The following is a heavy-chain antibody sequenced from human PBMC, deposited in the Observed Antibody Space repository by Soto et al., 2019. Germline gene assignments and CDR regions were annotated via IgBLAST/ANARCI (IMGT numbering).Heavy chain of an antibody. CDR1: GFTFSSYA. V-gene: IGHV3-64D*06. D-gene: IGHD6-19*01. CDR2: ISSNGGST. J-gene: IGHJ4*02. CDR3: VKDPLIAVAAEGYYFDY. Sequence: PGGSLRLSCSASGFTFSSYAMHWVRQAPGKGLGYVSAISSNGGSTYYADSVKGRFTISRDNSKNTLYLQMSSLRAEDTAVYYCVKDPLIAVAAEGYYFDYWGQGTLVTVSS.